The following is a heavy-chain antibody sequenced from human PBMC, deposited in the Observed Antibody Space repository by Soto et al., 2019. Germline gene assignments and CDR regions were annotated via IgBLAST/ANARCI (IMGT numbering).Heavy chain of an antibody. CDR1: GYTFSRYY. D-gene: IGHD1-26*01. Sequence: QVQLVQSGAEVKKPGASVKVSCKASGYTFSRYYIHWVRQAAGQGLEWMGVINPSGGSTTHAQNFQGRVTMTRDTATTSVFMELSSLTPEETAVYYCARRVGAGVLDYWGQGTLVTVSS. V-gene: IGHV1-46*01. CDR2: INPSGGST. CDR3: ARRVGAGVLDY. J-gene: IGHJ4*02.